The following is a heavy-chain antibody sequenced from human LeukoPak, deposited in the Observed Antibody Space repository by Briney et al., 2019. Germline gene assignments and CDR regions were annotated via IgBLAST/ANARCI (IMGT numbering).Heavy chain of an antibody. J-gene: IGHJ4*02. Sequence: GGSLRLSCAASGFTFSSYSMNWVRQAAGKGLEYIAYISPSSHDIIYADSVKGRFTISRDNAKNSLYLQMNSLRAEDTAVYYCAKTARVPDYWGQGTQVTVSS. V-gene: IGHV3-21*05. CDR1: GFTFSSYS. D-gene: IGHD6-6*01. CDR2: ISPSSHDI. CDR3: AKTARVPDY.